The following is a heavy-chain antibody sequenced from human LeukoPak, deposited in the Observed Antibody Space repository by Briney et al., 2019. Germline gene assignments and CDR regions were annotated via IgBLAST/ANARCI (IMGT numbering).Heavy chain of an antibody. CDR3: AREVVGASYGMDV. J-gene: IGHJ6*02. CDR2: IYYSGST. Sequence: SETLSLTCTLSGGSISSYYWSWIRQPPGKGLEWIGYIYYSGSTNYNPSLKSRVTISVDTSKNQFSLKLSSVTAADTAVYYCAREVVGASYGMDVWGQGTTVTVSS. CDR1: GGSISSYY. D-gene: IGHD3-10*01. V-gene: IGHV4-59*08.